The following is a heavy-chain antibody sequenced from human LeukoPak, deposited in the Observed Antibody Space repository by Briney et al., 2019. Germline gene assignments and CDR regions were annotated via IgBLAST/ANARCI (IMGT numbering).Heavy chain of an antibody. CDR1: GGSVSSGSYY. CDR3: ARRFYDSSGYYDY. D-gene: IGHD3-22*01. J-gene: IGHJ4*02. CDR2: IYYSGST. Sequence: SETLSLTCTVSGGSVSSGSYYWSWIRQPPGKGLEWIGYIYYSGSTNYNPSLKSRVTIPVDTSKNQFSLKLSSVTAADTAVYYCARRFYDSSGYYDYWGQGTLVTVSS. V-gene: IGHV4-61*01.